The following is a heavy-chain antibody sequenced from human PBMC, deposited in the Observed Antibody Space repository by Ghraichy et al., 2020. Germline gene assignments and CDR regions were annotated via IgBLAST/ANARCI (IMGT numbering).Heavy chain of an antibody. CDR3: ARGFYYSGSGASFEV. CDR2: LSYSGNNA. V-gene: IGHV3-30*04. J-gene: IGHJ3*01. Sequence: GGSLRLSCAGSGFSISNYGMHWVRQAPGKGLEWVAFLSYSGNNANYADSVKGRFTIFRDTSNNTLYLHVNSLRAEDAAVYYCARGFYYSGSGASFEVWGQGTAVTVSS. CDR1: GFSISNYG. D-gene: IGHD3-10*01.